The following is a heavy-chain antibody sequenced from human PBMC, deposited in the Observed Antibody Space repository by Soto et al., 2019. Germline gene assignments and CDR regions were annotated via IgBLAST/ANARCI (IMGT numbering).Heavy chain of an antibody. CDR1: GFTFTAYA. D-gene: IGHD2-2*01. Sequence: GGSLRLSCAASGFTFTAYAMSWVRQAPGKGLEWVSGISTSGGSTYHADSVKGRFTISRDNSKNTLFMQMNSLTVEDTAVYYCARAISTSRYGIEYWGQGTLVTVSS. CDR2: ISTSGGST. CDR3: ARAISTSRYGIEY. J-gene: IGHJ4*02. V-gene: IGHV3-23*01.